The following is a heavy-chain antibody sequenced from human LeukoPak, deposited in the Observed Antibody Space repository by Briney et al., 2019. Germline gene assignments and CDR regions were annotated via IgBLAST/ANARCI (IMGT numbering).Heavy chain of an antibody. D-gene: IGHD3-3*01. Sequence: GGSLRLSCAASGFTFSSYAMSWVRQAPGKGLGWVSAISGSGGSTYYADSVKGRFTISRDNSKNTLYLQMNSLRAEDTAVYYCAKGLSYSKYYDFWSGSGTFDYWGQGTLVTVSS. CDR2: ISGSGGST. CDR3: AKGLSYSKYYDFWSGSGTFDY. CDR1: GFTFSSYA. V-gene: IGHV3-23*01. J-gene: IGHJ4*02.